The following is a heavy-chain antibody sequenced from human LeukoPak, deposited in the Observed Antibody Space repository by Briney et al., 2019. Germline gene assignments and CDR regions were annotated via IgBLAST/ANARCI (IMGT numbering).Heavy chain of an antibody. CDR1: GGSFSCYY. Sequence: SDTLSLTCALYGGSFSCYYWSWIRHPPGKRLEWIVEINLSGSTDSNPSLKNRVPISANTSNNPSSLNLRSVTAPDTPVYYCAREYFDWSMYPAIGYFDYWGQGTLVTVSS. J-gene: IGHJ4*02. CDR3: AREYFDWSMYPAIGYFDY. CDR2: INLSGST. D-gene: IGHD3-9*01. V-gene: IGHV4-34*01.